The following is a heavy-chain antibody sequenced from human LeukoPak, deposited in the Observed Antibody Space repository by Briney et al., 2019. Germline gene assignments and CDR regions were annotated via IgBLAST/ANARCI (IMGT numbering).Heavy chain of an antibody. Sequence: SETLSLTCTVSGGSISSYYWSWIRQLPGKGLEWIGYIYYSGSTNYNPSLKSRVTISVDTSKNQFSLKLSSVTAADTAVYYCARSREYCSSTSCSPDAFDIWGQGTMVTVSS. CDR2: IYYSGST. CDR3: ARSREYCSSTSCSPDAFDI. CDR1: GGSISSYY. D-gene: IGHD2-2*01. V-gene: IGHV4-59*01. J-gene: IGHJ3*02.